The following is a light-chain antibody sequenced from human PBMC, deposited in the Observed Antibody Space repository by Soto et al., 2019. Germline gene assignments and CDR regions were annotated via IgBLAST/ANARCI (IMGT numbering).Light chain of an antibody. CDR1: SSDVGAYQY. V-gene: IGLV2-11*01. Sequence: QSALTQPRSVSGSPGQSVTISCTETSSDVGAYQYVSWYQQFPGKAPKLILYDVNKRPSGVPHRFSGSKSDNTASLTISGLQAEDEADYYCSSYAGSYTVVFGGGTKLTVL. CDR2: DVN. J-gene: IGLJ2*01. CDR3: SSYAGSYTVV.